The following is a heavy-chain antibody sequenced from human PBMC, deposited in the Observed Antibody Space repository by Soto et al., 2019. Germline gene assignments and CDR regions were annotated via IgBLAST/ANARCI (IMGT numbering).Heavy chain of an antibody. J-gene: IGHJ3*02. CDR3: AREGAWSGTGAFDI. Sequence: QVQLVESGGGVVQPGRSLRLSCAASGFIFSDHGMHWVRQAPGKGLEWVAVIWSDGSNDNYPDSVKGRFTISRDNPKTTVSLQMHSLRVEDTAVYYCAREGAWSGTGAFDIWGQGTMVTVSS. CDR2: IWSDGSND. V-gene: IGHV3-33*01. CDR1: GFIFSDHG. D-gene: IGHD3-3*01.